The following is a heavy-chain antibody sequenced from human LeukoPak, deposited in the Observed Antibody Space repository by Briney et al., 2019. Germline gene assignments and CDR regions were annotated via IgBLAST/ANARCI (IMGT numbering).Heavy chain of an antibody. V-gene: IGHV4-39*01. CDR3: ASLRGSSSWNYYYYYYMDV. CDR1: GGSISSSSYY. D-gene: IGHD6-13*01. Sequence: SETLSLTCTVSGGSISSSSYYWDWIRQPPGKGLEWIGSIYYSGSTYYNPSLKSRVTISVDTSKNQFSLKLSSVTAADTAVYYCASLRGSSSWNYYYYYYMDVWGKGTTVTISS. CDR2: IYYSGST. J-gene: IGHJ6*03.